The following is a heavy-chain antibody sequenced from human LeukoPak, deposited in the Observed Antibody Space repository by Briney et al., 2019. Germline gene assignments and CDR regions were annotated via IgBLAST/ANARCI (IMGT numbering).Heavy chain of an antibody. J-gene: IGHJ4*02. CDR1: GGSISAYY. CDR3: ATIAGSSSY. Sequence: PSETLSLTCTVSGGSISAYYWTWFRPPPGMGLEGSGYIYYTGSTNYNPSLKSRVTISVDTSKNQFSLKLSSVTAADTAVYYCATIAGSSSYWGQGTLVTVSS. CDR2: IYYTGST. D-gene: IGHD6-6*01. V-gene: IGHV4-59*08.